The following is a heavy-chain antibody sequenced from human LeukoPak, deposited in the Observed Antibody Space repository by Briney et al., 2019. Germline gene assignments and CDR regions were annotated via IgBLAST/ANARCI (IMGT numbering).Heavy chain of an antibody. J-gene: IGHJ5*02. CDR3: AKDPTYYYDSSGYS. V-gene: IGHV3-23*01. Sequence: GGSLRLSCAASGFTFSSYAMSWVRQAPGKGLEWVSAISGSGGSTYYADSVKGRFTISRDNSKNTLYLQMNSLRAEDTAVYYCAKDPTYYYDSSGYSWGQGTLVTVSS. D-gene: IGHD3-22*01. CDR2: ISGSGGST. CDR1: GFTFSSYA.